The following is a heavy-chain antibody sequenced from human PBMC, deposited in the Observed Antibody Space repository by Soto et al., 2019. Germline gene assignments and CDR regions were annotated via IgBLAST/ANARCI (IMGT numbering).Heavy chain of an antibody. CDR3: AKDLEVVPAAIHFDY. D-gene: IGHD2-2*02. V-gene: IGHV3-72*01. CDR1: GFTLSDHY. J-gene: IGHJ4*02. Sequence: HPGGSLRLSCAGSGFTLSDHYIDWVRQAPGKGLEWVGRSRDKPQGYSTAYAASVKGRFTTSRDESKNSAYLQMNSLKTEDTAVYYCAKDLEVVPAAIHFDYWGQGTLVTVSS. CDR2: SRDKPQGYST.